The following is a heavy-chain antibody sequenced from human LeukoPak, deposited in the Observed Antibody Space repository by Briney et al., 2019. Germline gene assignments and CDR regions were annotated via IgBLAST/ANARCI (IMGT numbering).Heavy chain of an antibody. CDR3: ARYVAASLIDY. Sequence: ASVKVSCKSSGYTFTSYGFSWVRQAPGQGLEWMGWISAYNGNTNYAQKLHGRVTMTTDTSTSTAYMELRSLRSDDTAVYYCARYVAASLIDYWGQGTLVTVSS. D-gene: IGHD6-6*01. J-gene: IGHJ4*02. CDR2: ISAYNGNT. CDR1: GYTFTSYG. V-gene: IGHV1-18*01.